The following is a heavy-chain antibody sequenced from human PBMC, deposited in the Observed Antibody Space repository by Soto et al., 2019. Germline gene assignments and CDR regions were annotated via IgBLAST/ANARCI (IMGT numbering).Heavy chain of an antibody. CDR3: ARELFGRSVWFDP. V-gene: IGHV4-4*02. Sequence: PSETLSLTCDVSGVSIDSSYWWGWVRQPPGRGLEWLGDMSHGGSTNYNPSLKSRVTISVDTSKNQFSLKLSSVTAADTAVYYCARELFGRSVWFDPWGQGTLVTVSS. J-gene: IGHJ5*02. CDR2: MSHGGST. CDR1: GVSIDSSYW. D-gene: IGHD3-10*01.